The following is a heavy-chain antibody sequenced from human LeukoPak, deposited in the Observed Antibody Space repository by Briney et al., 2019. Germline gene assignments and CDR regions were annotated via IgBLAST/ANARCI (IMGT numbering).Heavy chain of an antibody. V-gene: IGHV4-59*11. CDR3: AKPAIDYYDSSGYYSSYFFHY. J-gene: IGHJ4*02. CDR1: GGSISSHY. CDR2: IYYSGST. D-gene: IGHD3-22*01. Sequence: PSQTLSLTCGVSGGSISSHYGSWVRQPPGKGLEWSVYIYYSGSTKYNTSLNSRVTISVDSSKSQFSLKLSSVTAADTAVYYCAKPAIDYYDSSGYYSSYFFHYWGQGTLVTVSS.